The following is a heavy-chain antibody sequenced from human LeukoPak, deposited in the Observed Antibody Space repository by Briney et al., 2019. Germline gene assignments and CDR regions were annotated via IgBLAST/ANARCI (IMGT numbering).Heavy chain of an antibody. Sequence: GGSLRLSCAASGFTFSSYAMSWVRQAPGKGLEGVSAISGSGGSTYYAHSLKRPFTISRPNSKNTLYLQINSLRAEDTALYYCAKDSPTYYYDSSGYSHDWGQGTLVTVSS. CDR1: GFTFSSYA. CDR2: ISGSGGST. D-gene: IGHD3-22*01. V-gene: IGHV3-23*01. CDR3: AKDSPTYYYDSSGYSHD. J-gene: IGHJ4*02.